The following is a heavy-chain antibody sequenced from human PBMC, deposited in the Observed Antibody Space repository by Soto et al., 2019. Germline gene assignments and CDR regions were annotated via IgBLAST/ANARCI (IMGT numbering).Heavy chain of an antibody. CDR1: GFTFSSYA. Sequence: ESGGGLAQPGGSMRLSCAVSGFTFSSYAMSWVRQAPGKGPEWVSSISGSGGNTYYADSVKGRFTISRDNPKNTLYLQMNSLRAEDTAVYYCARGRAMVHDAFDIWGHGTLVAVSS. CDR2: ISGSGGNT. D-gene: IGHD5-18*01. V-gene: IGHV3-23*01. J-gene: IGHJ3*02. CDR3: ARGRAMVHDAFDI.